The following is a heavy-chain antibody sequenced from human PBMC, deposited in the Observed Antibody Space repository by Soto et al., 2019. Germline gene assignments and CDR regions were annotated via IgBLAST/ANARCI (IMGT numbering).Heavy chain of an antibody. CDR1: GGSISSSSYY. V-gene: IGHV4-39*02. J-gene: IGHJ4*02. CDR3: ARERGYCSGGSCPVDY. CDR2: IYYSGST. D-gene: IGHD2-15*01. Sequence: QLQLQESGPGLVKPSETLSLTCTVSGGSISSSSYYWGWIRQPPGKGLEWIGSIYYSGSTYYNPSPKCRVPISVETSKKQFSLKLSAVTAADPAVYYCARERGYCSGGSCPVDYWGQGTLVTVSS.